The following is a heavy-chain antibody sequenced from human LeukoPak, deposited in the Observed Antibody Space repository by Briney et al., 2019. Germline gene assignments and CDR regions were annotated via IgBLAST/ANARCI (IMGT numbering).Heavy chain of an antibody. CDR1: GFTFSTYA. J-gene: IGHJ4*02. V-gene: IGHV3-23*01. CDR3: AKAGSSNWDYFDY. CDR2: ISGSGGST. Sequence: RGSPRLSCAASGFTFSTYAMSWVRQPPGKGLEWVSGISGSGGSTYYADSVKGRFTISRDNSKNTLYLQMNSLRAEDTAVYYCAKAGSSNWDYFDYWGQGTVVTVSS. D-gene: IGHD6-13*01.